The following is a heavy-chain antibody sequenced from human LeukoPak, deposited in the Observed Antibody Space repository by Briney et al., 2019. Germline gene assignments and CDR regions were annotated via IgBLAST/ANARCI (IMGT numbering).Heavy chain of an antibody. CDR1: GYSFTSYW. CDR3: ARHLPRYYYEGIDY. J-gene: IGHJ4*02. Sequence: PGESLKISCKGSGYSFTSYWIGWVRQMPGKGLEWMGVIYPGDSDTIYSPSFQGQVTISADKSISTAYLQWSTLKASDPAMYYCARHLPRYYYEGIDYWGQGTLVTVSS. D-gene: IGHD3-22*01. V-gene: IGHV5-51*01. CDR2: IYPGDSDT.